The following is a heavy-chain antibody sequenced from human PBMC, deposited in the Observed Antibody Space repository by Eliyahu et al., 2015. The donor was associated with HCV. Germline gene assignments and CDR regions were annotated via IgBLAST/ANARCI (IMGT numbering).Heavy chain of an antibody. J-gene: IGHJ5*02. Sequence: QVQLVQSEAEVKKPGASVKVSCKASGDTFTTYGISWVRQAPGQGLEWMGWISAYYGDTNYAQKFQGRVTMTTDTSTSTAYMELGSLRSDDTAMYYCARTRGRIKLWEEMWGNGQNWFAPWGQGTLVIVSS. CDR2: ISAYYGDT. CDR1: GDTFTTYG. D-gene: IGHD5-18*01. V-gene: IGHV1-18*01. CDR3: ARTRGRIKLWEEMWGNGQNWFAP.